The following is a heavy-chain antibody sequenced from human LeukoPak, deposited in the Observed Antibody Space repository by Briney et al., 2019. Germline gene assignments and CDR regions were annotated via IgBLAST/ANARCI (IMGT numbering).Heavy chain of an antibody. Sequence: GGSLRLSCAASGFTFSSYAMSWVRQAPGKGLEWVSVIGGSATSTYYADSVKGRFTISRDKSKNTLYLQMNSLRAEDTAVYYCAREAFYSSGWLSLFGYWGQGTLVTVSS. D-gene: IGHD6-19*01. V-gene: IGHV3-23*01. J-gene: IGHJ4*02. CDR2: IGGSATST. CDR3: AREAFYSSGWLSLFGY. CDR1: GFTFSSYA.